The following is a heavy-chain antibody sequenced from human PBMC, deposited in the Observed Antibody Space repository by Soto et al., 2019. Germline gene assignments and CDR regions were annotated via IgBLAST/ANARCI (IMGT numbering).Heavy chain of an antibody. J-gene: IGHJ4*02. CDR3: ATIAAAGLSFDY. CDR2: ITLSGGTT. Sequence: EVQLLESGGVLVQPGGSLRLSCVASGFAFSNYAMNWVRQAPGKGLEWVSSITLSGGTTYYADSVKGRFTISRDNSKNTVYLRMNSLRAEDTAVYYCATIAAAGLSFDYWGQGTLVTVSS. V-gene: IGHV3-23*01. CDR1: GFAFSNYA. D-gene: IGHD6-13*01.